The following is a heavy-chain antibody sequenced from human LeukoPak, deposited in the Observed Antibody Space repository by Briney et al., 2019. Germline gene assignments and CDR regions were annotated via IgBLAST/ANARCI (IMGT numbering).Heavy chain of an antibody. V-gene: IGHV3-7*03. CDR1: GFIFSNFW. J-gene: IGHJ3*02. CDR2: IKQDGSDK. D-gene: IGHD5-24*01. CDR3: TTAEMATRGPHAFDI. Sequence: GGSLRLSCTASGFIFSNFWMSWVRQAPGKGLEWVANIKQDGSDKYYVDSVKGRFTLSRDNAKNSLYLQMNSLRAEDTAVYYCTTAEMATRGPHAFDIWGQGTMVTVSS.